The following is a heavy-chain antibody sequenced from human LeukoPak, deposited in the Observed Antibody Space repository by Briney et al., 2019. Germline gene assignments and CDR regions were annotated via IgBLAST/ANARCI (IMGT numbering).Heavy chain of an antibody. J-gene: IGHJ4*02. V-gene: IGHV3-21*01. Sequence: GGSLRLSCAASGSTFSSYSMNWVRQAPGKGLEWVSSISSSSSYIYYADSVKGRFTISRDNAKNSLYLQMNSLRAEDTAVYYCARTEGSGYSFFDYWGQGTLVTVSS. CDR2: ISSSSSYI. CDR1: GSTFSSYS. D-gene: IGHD3-3*01. CDR3: ARTEGSGYSFFDY.